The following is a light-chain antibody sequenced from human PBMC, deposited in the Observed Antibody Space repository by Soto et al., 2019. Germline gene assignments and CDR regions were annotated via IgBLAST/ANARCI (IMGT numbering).Light chain of an antibody. CDR2: LNSDGSH. Sequence: QLVLTQSPSASASLGASVRLTCTLSSGHRNNAIAWHQQQPEKGPRFLMKLNSDGSHTKGDGIPDRFSGSSSGAERYLSISSLQSEDEAHYYCQTWGTEIRVFRGGTKLTVL. CDR1: SGHRNNA. J-gene: IGLJ3*02. CDR3: QTWGTEIRV. V-gene: IGLV4-69*01.